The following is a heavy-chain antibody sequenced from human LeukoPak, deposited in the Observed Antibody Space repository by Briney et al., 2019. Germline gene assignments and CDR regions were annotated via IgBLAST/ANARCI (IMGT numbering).Heavy chain of an antibody. V-gene: IGHV3-30*02. Sequence: GGSLRLSCAASEFTFRMYGMHWVRQAPGKGLEWVAFVPNDETDKYYTDSVKGRFTLFRGSSKNTLYLQLSSLSADDTAMYYCARDNNGWAFDYWGQGTLVTVSS. D-gene: IGHD6-19*01. J-gene: IGHJ4*02. CDR2: VPNDETDK. CDR1: EFTFRMYG. CDR3: ARDNNGWAFDY.